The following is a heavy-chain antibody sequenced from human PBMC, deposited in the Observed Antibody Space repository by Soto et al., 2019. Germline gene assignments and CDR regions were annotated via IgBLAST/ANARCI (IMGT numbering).Heavy chain of an antibody. J-gene: IGHJ3*02. CDR2: ISGSGGST. Sequence: GGSLRLSCAASGFTFSSYAMSWVRQAPGKGLEWVSAISGSGGSTYYADSVKGRFTISRDNSKNTLYLQMNSLRAEDTAVYYCAKESRPAGYSSGWNDAFDIWGQGIMVTVSS. V-gene: IGHV3-23*01. CDR3: AKESRPAGYSSGWNDAFDI. CDR1: GFTFSSYA. D-gene: IGHD6-19*01.